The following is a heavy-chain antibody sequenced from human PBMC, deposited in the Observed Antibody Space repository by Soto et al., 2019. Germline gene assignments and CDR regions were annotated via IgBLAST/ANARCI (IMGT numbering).Heavy chain of an antibody. D-gene: IGHD6-6*01. J-gene: IGHJ4*02. V-gene: IGHV3-30-3*01. CDR3: ARFSSSSAFDY. Sequence: LRLSCAASGFTFSSYAMHWVRQAPGKGLEWVAVISYDGSNKYYADSVKGRFTISRDNSKNTLYLQMNSLRAGDTAVYYCARFSSSSAFDYWGQGTLVTVSS. CDR1: GFTFSSYA. CDR2: ISYDGSNK.